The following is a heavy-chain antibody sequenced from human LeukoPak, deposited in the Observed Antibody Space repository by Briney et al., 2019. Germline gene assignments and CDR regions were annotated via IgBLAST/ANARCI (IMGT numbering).Heavy chain of an antibody. J-gene: IGHJ4*02. Sequence: GGSLRLSCAASGSTFSAYWMTWVRQAPGKGLEWVANIKEDGTEKNYVDSVKGRFTISRDNVKKSLYLEMNSLRVEDTAVYYCARGGWSDYWGQGTQVTVSS. CDR2: IKEDGTEK. CDR3: ARGGWSDY. CDR1: GSTFSAYW. V-gene: IGHV3-7*01. D-gene: IGHD5-12*01.